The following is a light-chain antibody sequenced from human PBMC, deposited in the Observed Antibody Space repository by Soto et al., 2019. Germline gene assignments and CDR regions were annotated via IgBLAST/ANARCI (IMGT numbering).Light chain of an antibody. CDR2: DVS. CDR1: SSDVGGYGF. Sequence: QSVLAQPRSVSGSPGQSVTISCTGTSSDVGGYGFVSWYQQHPGKAPKLVISDVSKRPSGVPDRFSGSKSGNTASLTISGLQAEDEADYYCCSYAGDLALFGGGTKVTVL. CDR3: CSYAGDLAL. V-gene: IGLV2-11*01. J-gene: IGLJ2*01.